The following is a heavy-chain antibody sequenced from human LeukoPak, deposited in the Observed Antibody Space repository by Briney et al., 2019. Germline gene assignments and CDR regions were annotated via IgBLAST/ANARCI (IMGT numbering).Heavy chain of an antibody. J-gene: IGHJ4*02. CDR3: ARAYQMGGYVWGSYRPSYYFDY. CDR1: GGSISSYY. Sequence: SETLSLTCTVSGGSISSYYWSWIRQPPGKGLEWIGYIYYSGSTNYNPSLKSRVTISVDTSKNQFSLKPSSVTAADTAVYYCARAYQMGGYVWGSYRPSYYFDYWGQGTLVTVSS. V-gene: IGHV4-59*01. CDR2: IYYSGST. D-gene: IGHD3-16*02.